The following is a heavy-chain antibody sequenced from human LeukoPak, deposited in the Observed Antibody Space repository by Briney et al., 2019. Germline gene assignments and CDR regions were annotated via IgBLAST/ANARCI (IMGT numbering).Heavy chain of an antibody. J-gene: IGHJ4*02. CDR2: INHSGST. V-gene: IGHV4-34*01. D-gene: IGHD3-10*01. CDR1: GGSFSGYY. Sequence: SETLSLTCAVYGGSFSGYYWSWIRQPPGKGLEWIGEINHSGSTNYNPSLKSRVTISVDTSKNQFSLKLSSVTAADTAVYYCARDHGSGSYLDYWGQGTLVTVSS. CDR3: ARDHGSGSYLDY.